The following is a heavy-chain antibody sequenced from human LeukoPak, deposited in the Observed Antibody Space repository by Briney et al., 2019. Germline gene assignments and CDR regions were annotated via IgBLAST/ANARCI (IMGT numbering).Heavy chain of an antibody. Sequence: QPGGSLRLSCVASGFTFSSFAMTWVRQAPGKGLEWVSVISGGGGGIIYYADSVKGRFAISRDDSKNTLYLQMNSLRAEDTAVYYCAKGGLSGRFSAFDIWGQGTMVTVSS. CDR1: GFTFSSFA. J-gene: IGHJ3*02. CDR3: AKGGLSGRFSAFDI. D-gene: IGHD3-3*01. CDR2: ISGGGGGII. V-gene: IGHV3-23*01.